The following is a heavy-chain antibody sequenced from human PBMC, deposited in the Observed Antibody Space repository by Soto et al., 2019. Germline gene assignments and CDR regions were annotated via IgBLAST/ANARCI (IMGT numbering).Heavy chain of an antibody. Sequence: GGSLRLSCAASGFTFSSYGMHWVRQAPGKGLEWVAVIWYDGSNKYYADSVKGRFTISRDNSKNTLYLQMNSLRAEDTAVYYCARAKLRTFGGVGAFDIWGQGTMVTVSS. D-gene: IGHD3-16*01. CDR2: IWYDGSNK. CDR3: ARAKLRTFGGVGAFDI. CDR1: GFTFSSYG. V-gene: IGHV3-33*01. J-gene: IGHJ3*02.